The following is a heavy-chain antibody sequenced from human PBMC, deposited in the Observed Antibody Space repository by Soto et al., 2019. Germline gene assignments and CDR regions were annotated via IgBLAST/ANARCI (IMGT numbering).Heavy chain of an antibody. Sequence: SVKVSCKASGYTFTDYAIHWGRQAPGQALEWMGWINVGNGNTGYSRKFQGRVTNARDMSASTAYIEVTSLTSEDTAIYYCAREGAHYTPLDHWGQGTLVTVSS. J-gene: IGHJ4*02. CDR3: AREGAHYTPLDH. CDR1: GYTFTDYA. D-gene: IGHD2-15*01. CDR2: INVGNGNT. V-gene: IGHV1-3*01.